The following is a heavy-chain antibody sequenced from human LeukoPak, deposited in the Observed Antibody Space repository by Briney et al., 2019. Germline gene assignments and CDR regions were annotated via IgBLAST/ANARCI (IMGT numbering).Heavy chain of an antibody. D-gene: IGHD3-22*01. CDR1: GFTFSSYA. CDR3: ARGLHLFDSSGYLEGY. CDR2: ISYDGSNK. V-gene: IGHV3-30*07. J-gene: IGHJ4*02. Sequence: GRSLRLSCAASGFTFSSYAMHWVRQAPGKGLEWVAVISYDGSNKYYADSVKGRFTISRDNSKNTLYLQMNSLRAEDTAVYYCARGLHLFDSSGYLEGYWGQGTLVTVSS.